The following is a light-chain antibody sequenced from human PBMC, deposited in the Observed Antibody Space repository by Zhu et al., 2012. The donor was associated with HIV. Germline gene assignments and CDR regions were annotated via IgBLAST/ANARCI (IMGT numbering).Light chain of an antibody. CDR1: QSVSSSY. V-gene: IGKV3-20*01. CDR3: QQYDGSPLT. J-gene: IGKJ4*01. Sequence: EIVLTQSPVTLSLSPGERATLSCRASQSVSSSYFAWYQHKPGQAPRLLIYGASTRATGIPDRFSGSGSGTDFTLTISRLEPEDFAVYYCQQYDGSPLTFGGGTKVESK. CDR2: GAS.